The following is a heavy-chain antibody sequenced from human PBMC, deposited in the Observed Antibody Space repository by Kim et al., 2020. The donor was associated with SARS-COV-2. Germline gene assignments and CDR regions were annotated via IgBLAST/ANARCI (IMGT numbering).Heavy chain of an antibody. V-gene: IGHV3-48*03. Sequence: GGSLRLSCAASGFTFSSYEMNWVRQAPGKGLEWVSYISSSGSTIYYADSVKGRFTISRDNAKNSLYLQMNSLRAEDTAVYYCARAAKYSSSWPVGYFQHWGQGTLVTVSS. J-gene: IGHJ1*01. CDR1: GFTFSSYE. CDR2: ISSSGSTI. CDR3: ARAAKYSSSWPVGYFQH. D-gene: IGHD6-13*01.